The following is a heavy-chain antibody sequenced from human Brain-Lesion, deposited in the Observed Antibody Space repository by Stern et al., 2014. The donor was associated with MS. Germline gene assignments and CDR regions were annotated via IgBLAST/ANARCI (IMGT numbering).Heavy chain of an antibody. CDR2: IHSSGNS. D-gene: IGHD2/OR15-2a*01. V-gene: IGHV4-30-4*01. CDR3: AGGPLEGMNMKTFFYAMDV. CDR1: GGSTSRLSYY. J-gene: IGHJ6*02. Sequence: VQLVESGPGLVKPSQTLSLTCTVSGGSTSRLSYYWGWLRQPPGGGLEWIGSIHSSGNSFYNPSLNSRLTTSLDTSHHQFSLTLNSVTATDTAVYYCAGGPLEGMNMKTFFYAMDVWGHGTTVTVSS.